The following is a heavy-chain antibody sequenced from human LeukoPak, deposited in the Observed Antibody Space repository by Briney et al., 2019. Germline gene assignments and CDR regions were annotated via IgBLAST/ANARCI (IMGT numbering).Heavy chain of an antibody. Sequence: PSETLSLTCSVLRGSISPNYWAWIRQPPGKGLEFIGYVYYSGRTYYNPSLRSRLTISLDTSNSHFSLQLSPVTTADTAVYYCARLLHYDNSGARDTFVMWGQGTMVTVSS. CDR1: RGSISPNY. CDR2: VYYSGRT. J-gene: IGHJ3*02. D-gene: IGHD3-22*01. V-gene: IGHV4-59*01. CDR3: ARLLHYDNSGARDTFVM.